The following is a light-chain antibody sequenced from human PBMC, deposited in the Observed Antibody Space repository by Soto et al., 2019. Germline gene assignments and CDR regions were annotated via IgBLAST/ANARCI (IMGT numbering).Light chain of an antibody. CDR1: QSVSSSY. CDR3: QQYGSSPPIT. V-gene: IGKV3-20*01. J-gene: IGKJ5*01. Sequence: EIVLTQSSGTLSLSPGERATLSCRASQSVSSSYLAWYQQKPGQAPRLLIYGASSRATGIPDRFSGSGSGTDFTLTISRLEPEEFAVYYCQQYGSSPPITFGQGTRLEIK. CDR2: GAS.